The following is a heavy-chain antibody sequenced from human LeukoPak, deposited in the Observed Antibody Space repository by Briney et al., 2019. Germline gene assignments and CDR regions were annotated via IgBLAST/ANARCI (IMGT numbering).Heavy chain of an antibody. CDR2: INTKSGRT. V-gene: IGHV1-2*02. J-gene: IGHJ5*02. CDR1: GGTFSSYA. CDR3: ARADFIDAGPYLIGP. D-gene: IGHD3-3*01. Sequence: ASVKVSCKASGGTFSSYAISWVRQAPGQGLEWMGWINTKSGRTSSARKFQGRVTMTRDPSITTAYMDMAWLTSDDTAIYFCARADFIDAGPYLIGPWGQGTLVTVSS.